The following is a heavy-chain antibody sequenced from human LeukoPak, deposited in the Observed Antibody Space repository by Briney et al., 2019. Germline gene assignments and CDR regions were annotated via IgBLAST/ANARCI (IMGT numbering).Heavy chain of an antibody. CDR2: IYTSGST. Sequence: SETLSLTCTVSGGSISPYYWSWIRQPAGKGLEWIGRIYTSGSTNYNPSLKSRVTMSVDPSKNQFSLKLSSVTAADTAVYYCARAKDNYRGNDAFDIWRQGTMVTVSS. J-gene: IGHJ3*02. CDR1: GGSISPYY. V-gene: IGHV4-4*07. D-gene: IGHD4/OR15-4a*01. CDR3: ARAKDNYRGNDAFDI.